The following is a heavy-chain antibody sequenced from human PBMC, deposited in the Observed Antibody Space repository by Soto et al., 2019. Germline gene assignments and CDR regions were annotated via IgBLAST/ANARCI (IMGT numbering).Heavy chain of an antibody. V-gene: IGHV1-18*01. CDR2: ISPYNGRR. J-gene: IGHJ4*02. D-gene: IGHD3-3*01. Sequence: QVQVVQSGAEVKKPGASVKVSCKASGYTFASYDGISWVRQAPGQGLEWMGWISPYNGRRNYAQKFLDRVTMTTDTSTRTAYMELRCLRSDDTAVYFCARDQSGRADYWGQGTLVTVSS. CDR1: GYTFASYDG. CDR3: ARDQSGRADY.